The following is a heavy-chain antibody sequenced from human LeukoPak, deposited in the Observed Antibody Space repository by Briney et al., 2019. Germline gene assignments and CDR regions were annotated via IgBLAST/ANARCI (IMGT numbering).Heavy chain of an antibody. Sequence: ASVKVSCKASGYTFTSSAMNWVRQAPGQGLEWMGWINTDTENPTYAQGFTGRFVFSLDTSVSTAYLQISSLKAEDTAVYYCARQGPGYCGTASCYGVDYWGQGTLVTVSS. V-gene: IGHV7-4-1*02. CDR3: ARQGPGYCGTASCYGVDY. D-gene: IGHD2-2*01. CDR1: GYTFTSSA. J-gene: IGHJ4*02. CDR2: INTDTENP.